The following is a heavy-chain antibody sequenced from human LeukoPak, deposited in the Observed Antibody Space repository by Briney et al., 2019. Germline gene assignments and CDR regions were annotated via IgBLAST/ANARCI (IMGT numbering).Heavy chain of an antibody. V-gene: IGHV4-38-2*01. CDR3: ARLNHPDYFDY. Sequence: SETLSLTCAVSGYSISSGYYWGWIRQPPGKGLEWIGSIYHSGSTYYNPSLKSRVTISVDTSKNQFSLKLSSVTAADTAVYYCARLNHPDYFDYWGQGALVTVSS. J-gene: IGHJ4*02. D-gene: IGHD1-14*01. CDR1: GYSISSGYY. CDR2: IYHSGST.